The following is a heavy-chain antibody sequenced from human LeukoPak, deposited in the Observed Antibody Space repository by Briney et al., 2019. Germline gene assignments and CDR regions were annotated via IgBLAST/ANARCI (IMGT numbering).Heavy chain of an antibody. D-gene: IGHD4-11*01. CDR2: IYYSGST. Sequence: PSQTLSLTCTVSGGSISSGDYYWSWIRQPPGKGLEWIGYIYYSGSTYYNPSLKSRVTISVDTSKNQFSLKLSSVTAADTAVYYCARSHTVTTESFDYWGQGTLVTVSS. V-gene: IGHV4-30-4*08. CDR3: ARSHTVTTESFDY. CDR1: GGSISSGDYY. J-gene: IGHJ4*02.